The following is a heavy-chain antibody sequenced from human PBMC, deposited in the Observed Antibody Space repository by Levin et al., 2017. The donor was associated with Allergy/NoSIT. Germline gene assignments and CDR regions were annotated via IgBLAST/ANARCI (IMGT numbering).Heavy chain of an antibody. J-gene: IGHJ4*02. Sequence: RPGGSLRLSCAASGFTFSSYGMHWVRQAPVKGLEWVAVISYDGSNKYYADSVKGRFTISRDNSKNTLYLQMNSLRAEDTALYYCAAGGCSRTSCPLDSWGQGTLVTVSS. D-gene: IGHD2-2*01. CDR2: ISYDGSNK. CDR3: AAGGCSRTSCPLDS. CDR1: GFTFSSYG. V-gene: IGHV3-30*03.